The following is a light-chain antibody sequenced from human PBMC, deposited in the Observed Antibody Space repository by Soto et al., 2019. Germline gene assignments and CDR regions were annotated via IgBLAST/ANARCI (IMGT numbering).Light chain of an antibody. V-gene: IGKV1-39*01. Sequence: DIQMTQSPASLSASIGDRVTITCRASHSINTYLNWYQPRPGKAPELLNFAASTLHSGVSSRFIGLVSGTEFTLIILSLQPEDFATYYCQQTYSFGFTFVPGITVDFK. CDR2: AAS. CDR1: HSINTY. J-gene: IGKJ3*01. CDR3: QQTYSFGFT.